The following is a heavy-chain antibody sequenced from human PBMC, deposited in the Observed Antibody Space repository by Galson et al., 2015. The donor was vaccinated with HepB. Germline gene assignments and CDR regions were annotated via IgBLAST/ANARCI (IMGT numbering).Heavy chain of an antibody. V-gene: IGHV1-3*01. Sequence: SVKVSCKASGYTFTSYAMHWVRQAPGQRLEWMGWINAGNGNTKYSQKFQGRVTITRDTSASTAYMELSGLRSEDTAVYYCARGVGATRRGGEFDYWGQGTLVTVSS. J-gene: IGHJ4*02. CDR1: GYTFTSYA. CDR2: INAGNGNT. CDR3: ARGVGATRRGGEFDY. D-gene: IGHD1-26*01.